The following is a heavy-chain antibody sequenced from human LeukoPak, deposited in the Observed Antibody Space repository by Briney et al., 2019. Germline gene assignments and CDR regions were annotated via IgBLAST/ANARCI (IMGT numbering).Heavy chain of an antibody. Sequence: ASVKVSCKASGYTFTSYGISWVRQAPGQGLEWMGWISAYNGNTNYAQKLQGRVTMTTDTSTSTAYMELRSLRSDDTAVYYCARDVQQLVGHYYYYMDVWGKGTTVTISS. CDR3: ARDVQQLVGHYYYYMDV. D-gene: IGHD6-13*01. J-gene: IGHJ6*03. CDR1: GYTFTSYG. CDR2: ISAYNGNT. V-gene: IGHV1-18*01.